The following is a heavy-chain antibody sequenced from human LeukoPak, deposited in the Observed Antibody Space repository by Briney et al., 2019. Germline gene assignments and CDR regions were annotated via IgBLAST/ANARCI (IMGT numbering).Heavy chain of an antibody. J-gene: IGHJ4*02. D-gene: IGHD3-10*01. Sequence: SEILSLTCTVSGGSISSYYWSWIRQPPGKGLEWIGYIYYSGSTNYNPSLKSRVTISVDTSKNQFSLKLSSVTAADTAVYYCARMVRGVSPPYFDYWGQGTLVTVSS. V-gene: IGHV4-59*01. CDR1: GGSISSYY. CDR3: ARMVRGVSPPYFDY. CDR2: IYYSGST.